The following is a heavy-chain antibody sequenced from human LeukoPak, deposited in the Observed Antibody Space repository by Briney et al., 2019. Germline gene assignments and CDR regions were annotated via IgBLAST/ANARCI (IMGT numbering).Heavy chain of an antibody. CDR3: ARGSGTIFGVVITKRWFDP. D-gene: IGHD3-3*01. V-gene: IGHV4-34*01. CDR1: GGSFSSYY. Sequence: SETLSLTCAVYGGSFSSYYWSWIRQPPGKGLEWIGEINHSGSTNYNPSLKSRVTISVDTSKNQFSLKLSSVTAADAAVYYCARGSGTIFGVVITKRWFDPWGQGTLVTVSS. J-gene: IGHJ5*02. CDR2: INHSGST.